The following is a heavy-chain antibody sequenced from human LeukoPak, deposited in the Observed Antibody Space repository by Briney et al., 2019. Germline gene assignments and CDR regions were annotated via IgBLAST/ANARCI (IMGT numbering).Heavy chain of an antibody. CDR1: GDSISSINNY. J-gene: IGHJ6*02. Sequence: SKTLSLTCIVSGDSISSINNYWTWIRQPPGKGLEWIGYIFYSGDTYYNPSLKSRVSILLDKSKNQFPLRLTSVTAADTAVYYCARDMDVWGQGTTVTVSS. CDR3: ARDMDV. CDR2: IFYSGDT. V-gene: IGHV4-30-4*01.